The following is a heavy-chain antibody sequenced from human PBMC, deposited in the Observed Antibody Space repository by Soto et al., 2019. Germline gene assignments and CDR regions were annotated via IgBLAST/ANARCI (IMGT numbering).Heavy chain of an antibody. CDR2: ISGSSNTV. J-gene: IGHJ4*02. CDR1: GFTFSSYN. Sequence: GGSLRLSCAASGFTFSSYNMNWARLAPGKGLEWISYISGSSNTVYQADSVKGRFTISRDNAKNSLYLQMNSLRDEDTAVYYCVRTAEHTFDHWGQGTLVTVSS. V-gene: IGHV3-48*02. CDR3: VRTAEHTFDH.